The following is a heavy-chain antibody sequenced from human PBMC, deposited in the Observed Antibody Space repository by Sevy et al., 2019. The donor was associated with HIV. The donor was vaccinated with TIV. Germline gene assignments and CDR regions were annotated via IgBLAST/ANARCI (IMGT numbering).Heavy chain of an antibody. CDR1: GYSFTSYW. CDR3: ARQWGIDGYNPTQEAFDI. D-gene: IGHD6-13*01. V-gene: IGHV5-51*01. Sequence: QGESLQISCKGSGYSFTSYWIGWVRQMPGKGLEWMGIIYPGDSDTRYSPSFQGQVTISADKSISTAYLQWSSLKASDTAMYYCARQWGIDGYNPTQEAFDIWGQGTMVTVSS. CDR2: IYPGDSDT. J-gene: IGHJ3*02.